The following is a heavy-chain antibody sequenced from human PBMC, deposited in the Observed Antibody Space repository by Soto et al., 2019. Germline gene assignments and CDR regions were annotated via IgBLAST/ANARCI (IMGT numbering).Heavy chain of an antibody. CDR2: IWYDGSNK. D-gene: IGHD2-15*01. J-gene: IGHJ5*02. V-gene: IGHV3-33*01. Sequence: QVQLVESGGGVVQPGRSLRLSCAASGFTFSSYGMHWVRQAPGKGLEWVAVIWYDGSNKYYADSVKGRFTISRDNSKNTLYRQMNSLGAEDTAVYYCARGASGGSGGTNNWFDPWGQGTLVTVSS. CDR3: ARGASGGSGGTNNWFDP. CDR1: GFTFSSYG.